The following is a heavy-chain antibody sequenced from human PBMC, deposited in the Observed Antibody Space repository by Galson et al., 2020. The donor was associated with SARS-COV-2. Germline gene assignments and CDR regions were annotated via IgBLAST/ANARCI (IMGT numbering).Heavy chain of an antibody. V-gene: IGHV2-70*01. CDR2: IDWDDDK. CDR3: ARRAVAGKARGDYCCDGMDG. Sequence: SGPTLVKPTQTLTLTCTFSGFSLSTSGMCVSWIRQPPGKALEWLALIDWDDDKYYSTSLKTRLTISKDTSKNQVVLTMTNMDPVDTATEYCARRAVAGKARGDYCCDGMDGWGQWTGVTVSS. CDR1: GFSLSTSGMC. D-gene: IGHD6-19*01. J-gene: IGHJ6*02.